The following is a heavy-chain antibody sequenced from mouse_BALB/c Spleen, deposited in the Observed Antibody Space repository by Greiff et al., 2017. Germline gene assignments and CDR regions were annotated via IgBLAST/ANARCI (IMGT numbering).Heavy chain of an antibody. CDR1: GFSLTSYG. V-gene: IGHV2-2*02. J-gene: IGHJ3*01. CDR2: IWSGGST. CDR3: AREGIYYDYSWFAY. D-gene: IGHD2-4*01. Sequence: QVQLKESGPGLVQPSQSLSITCTVSGFSLTSYGVHWVRQSPGKGLEWLGVIWSGGSTDYNAAFISRLSISKDNSKSQVFFKMNSLQANDTAIYYCAREGIYYDYSWFAYWGQGTLVTVSA.